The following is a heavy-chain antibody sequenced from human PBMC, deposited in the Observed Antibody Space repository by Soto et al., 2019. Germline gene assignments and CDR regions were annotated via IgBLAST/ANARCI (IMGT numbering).Heavy chain of an antibody. CDR2: IIPIFGTA. V-gene: IGHV1-69*13. CDR1: GGTFSSYA. CDR3: ARQNAVVSLQNAFDI. Sequence: SVKVSCKASGGTFSSYAISWVRQAPGQGLEWMGGIIPIFGTANYAQKFQGRVTITADESTSTAYMELSSLRSEDTAVYYCARQNAVVSLQNAFDIWGQGTMVTVSS. D-gene: IGHD3-22*01. J-gene: IGHJ3*02.